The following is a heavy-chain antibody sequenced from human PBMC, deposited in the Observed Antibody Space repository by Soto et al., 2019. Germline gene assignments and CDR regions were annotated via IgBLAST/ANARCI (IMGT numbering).Heavy chain of an antibody. CDR1: GGTFSSYA. V-gene: IGHV1-69*01. CDR3: ARGCNDFPH. Sequence: QVQLVQSGAEVKKPGSSVKVSCKASGGTFSSYAISWVQQAPGQGLECMGGIIPVFGTANYAQKFQGRVTINADESTSTVYMELSSLRSEDTAVYYCARGCNDFPHWGQGTLVTVSS. D-gene: IGHD2-8*01. J-gene: IGHJ1*01. CDR2: IIPVFGTA.